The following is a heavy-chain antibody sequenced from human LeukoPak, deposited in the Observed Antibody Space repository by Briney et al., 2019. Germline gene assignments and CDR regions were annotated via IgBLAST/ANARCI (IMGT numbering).Heavy chain of an antibody. D-gene: IGHD2-2*01. J-gene: IGHJ6*03. CDR2: IYHSGST. CDR3: ARHVGVVPAAYYYYMDV. CDR1: GYSFSSGYY. V-gene: IGHV4-38-2*01. Sequence: PSETLSLTCAVSGYSFSSGYYWGWIRQPPGKGVGCGGSIYHSGSTYYNPSLKSQVAISVDTSKNQFTLKLSSVTAADTAVYYCARHVGVVPAAYYYYMDVWGKGTTVTVSS.